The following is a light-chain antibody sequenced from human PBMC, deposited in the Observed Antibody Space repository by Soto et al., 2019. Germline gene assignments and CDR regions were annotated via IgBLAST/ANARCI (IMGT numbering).Light chain of an antibody. CDR1: QSVLYSSNNKNY. V-gene: IGKV4-1*01. J-gene: IGKJ2*01. Sequence: DIVMTQSPDSLAVSLGERATINCKSSQSVLYSSNNKNYVAWYQQKPGQPPKLLIYWASTRESGVPDRFSGSGSWPDFTLTITSLQAEDVADYYCQPYYSSPYTFGQGAKVEIK. CDR2: WAS. CDR3: QPYYSSPYT.